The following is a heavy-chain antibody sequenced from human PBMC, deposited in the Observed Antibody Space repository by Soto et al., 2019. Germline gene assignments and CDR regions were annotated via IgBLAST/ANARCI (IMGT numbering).Heavy chain of an antibody. Sequence: GGSLRLSCAASGFTFSSYAMSWVRQAPGKGLEWVSAISGSGGSTYYADSVKGRFTISRDNSRNTLYLQMNSLRAEDTAVYYCAKETHPYLGYCPSTPCYAFDYWGQGTMVTVSS. D-gene: IGHD2-2*01. V-gene: IGHV3-23*01. J-gene: IGHJ4*02. CDR1: GFTFSSYA. CDR3: AKETHPYLGYCPSTPCYAFDY. CDR2: ISGSGGST.